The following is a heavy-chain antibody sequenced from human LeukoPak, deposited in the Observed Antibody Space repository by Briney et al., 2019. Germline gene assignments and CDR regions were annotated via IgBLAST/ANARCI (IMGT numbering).Heavy chain of an antibody. CDR2: INHSGST. CDR1: GITFRNYW. CDR3: ARQLSSGWYSGYDY. J-gene: IGHJ4*02. V-gene: IGHV4-34*01. D-gene: IGHD6-19*01. Sequence: PGGSLRLSCVASGITFRNYWMSWIRQPPGKGLEWIGEINHSGSTNYNPSLKSRVTISVDTSRNQFSLKLSSVTAADTAVYYCARQLSSGWYSGYDYWGQGTLVTVSS.